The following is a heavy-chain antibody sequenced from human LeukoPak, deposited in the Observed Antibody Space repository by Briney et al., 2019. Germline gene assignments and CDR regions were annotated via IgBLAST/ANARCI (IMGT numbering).Heavy chain of an antibody. V-gene: IGHV3-53*01. CDR3: ARDIEAAGLFLDY. CDR1: GFTVSSNY. Sequence: GGSLRLSCAASGFTVSSNYMSWVRQAPGKGLEWVSVIYSGGSTYYADSVKGRFTISRDNAKNSLYLQMNSLRAEDTAVYYCARDIEAAGLFLDYWGQGTLVTVSS. J-gene: IGHJ4*02. D-gene: IGHD6-13*01. CDR2: IYSGGST.